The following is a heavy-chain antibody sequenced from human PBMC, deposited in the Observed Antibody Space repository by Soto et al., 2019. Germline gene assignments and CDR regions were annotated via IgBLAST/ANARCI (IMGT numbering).Heavy chain of an antibody. CDR3: ARLVYDSSGYRPG. D-gene: IGHD3-22*01. CDR1: GPSIRPCSYS. V-gene: IGHV4-39*01. J-gene: IGHJ4*02. Sequence: SDTLSLTCNTSGPSIRPCSYSWDLIRQPPGKGLEWIGSIYYSGSTYYNPSLKSRVTISVDTSKNQFSLKLSSVTAADTAVYYCARLVYDSSGYRPGWGQGTLVTVS. CDR2: IYYSGST.